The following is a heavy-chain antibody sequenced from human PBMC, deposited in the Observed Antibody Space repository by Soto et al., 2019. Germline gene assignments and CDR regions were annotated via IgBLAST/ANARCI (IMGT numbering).Heavy chain of an antibody. CDR2: ISYDGSNK. Sequence: GGSLRLSCAASGVTFSSYGMHWVRQAPGKGLEWVAVISYDGSNKYYADSVKGRFTISRDNSKNTLYLQMNSLRAEDTAVYYCAKDGEMAYFDYWGQGTLVTVSS. D-gene: IGHD3-10*01. CDR1: GVTFSSYG. V-gene: IGHV3-30*18. J-gene: IGHJ4*02. CDR3: AKDGEMAYFDY.